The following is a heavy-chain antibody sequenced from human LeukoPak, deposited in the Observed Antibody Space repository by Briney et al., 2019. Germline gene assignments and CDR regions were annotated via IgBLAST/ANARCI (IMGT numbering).Heavy chain of an antibody. V-gene: IGHV1-69*01. J-gene: IGHJ5*02. CDR2: IIPTFGTA. CDR3: ARQRAMVRGVITPGWFDP. CDR1: GGTFSSYA. Sequence: SVKVSCKASGGTFSSYAISWVRQAPGQGLEWMGGIIPTFGTANYAQKFQGRVTITADESTSTAYMELSSLRSEDTAVYYCARQRAMVRGVITPGWFDPWGQGTLVTVSS. D-gene: IGHD3-10*01.